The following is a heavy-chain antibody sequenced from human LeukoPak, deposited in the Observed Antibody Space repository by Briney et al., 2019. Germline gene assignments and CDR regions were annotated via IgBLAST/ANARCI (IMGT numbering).Heavy chain of an antibody. V-gene: IGHV4-4*07. CDR3: ARDLTTPPYNWFDP. D-gene: IGHD4/OR15-4a*01. Sequence: TSETLSLTCTVSGGSISGYYWSWIRQPAGKGLEWIGRIYNSGSTIYNPSPKSRVTVSADTSKNQFSLKLSSVTAADTAVYYCARDLTTPPYNWFDPWGQGILVTVSS. CDR2: IYNSGST. J-gene: IGHJ5*02. CDR1: GGSISGYY.